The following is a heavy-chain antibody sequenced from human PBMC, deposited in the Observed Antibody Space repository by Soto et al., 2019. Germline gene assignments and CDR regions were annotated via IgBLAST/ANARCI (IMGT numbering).Heavy chain of an antibody. D-gene: IGHD3-10*01. CDR1: GGTFGSYA. Sequence: SVKVSCKASGGTFGSYAISWVRQAPGQGLEWMGGIIPIFGTANYAQKFQGSVTITADESTSTAYMELSSLGSEDTAVYYCAREMVRGVGYYYYGMDVWGQGTTVTVSS. CDR2: IIPIFGTA. V-gene: IGHV1-69*13. J-gene: IGHJ6*02. CDR3: AREMVRGVGYYYYGMDV.